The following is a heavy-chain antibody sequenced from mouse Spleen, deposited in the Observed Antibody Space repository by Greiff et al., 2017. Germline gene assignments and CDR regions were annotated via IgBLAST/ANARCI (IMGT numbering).Heavy chain of an antibody. CDR1: GYTFTSYW. CDR2: IDPSDSYT. CDR3: ANAADGYDYAMDY. Sequence: QVQLQQPGAELVKPGASVKLSCKASGYTFTSYWMQWVKQRPGQGLEWIGEIDPSDSYTNYNQKFKGKATLTVDTSSSTAYMQLSSLTSEDSAVYYCANAADGYDYAMDYWGQGTSVTVSS. V-gene: IGHV1-50*01. D-gene: IGHD2-2*01. J-gene: IGHJ4*01.